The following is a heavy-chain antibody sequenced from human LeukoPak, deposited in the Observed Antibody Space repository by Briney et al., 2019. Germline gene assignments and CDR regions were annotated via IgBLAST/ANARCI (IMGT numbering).Heavy chain of an antibody. CDR3: ARGLAMELLYWFDP. J-gene: IGHJ5*02. D-gene: IGHD3/OR15-3a*01. CDR1: GFTFSSYS. V-gene: IGHV3-48*01. Sequence: GGSLRLSCAASGFTFSSYSMNWVRQAPGKGLEWVSYIGSSSSIIYYADSVKGRFTISRDNAKDSLYLQMNSLRAEDTAVYYCARGLAMELLYWFDPWGQGTLVTVSS. CDR2: IGSSSSII.